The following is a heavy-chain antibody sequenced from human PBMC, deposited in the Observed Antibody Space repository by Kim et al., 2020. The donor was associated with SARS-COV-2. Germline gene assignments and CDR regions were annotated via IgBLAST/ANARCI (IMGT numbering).Heavy chain of an antibody. CDR3: AKDSGYYDSSGYSDY. V-gene: IGHV3-9*01. J-gene: IGHJ4*02. CDR2: ISWNSGSI. CDR1: GFTFDDYA. Sequence: GGSLRLSCAASGFTFDDYAMHWVRQAPGKGLEWVSGISWNSGSIGYADSVKGRFTISRDNAKNSLYLQMNSLRAEDTALYYCAKDSGYYDSSGYSDYWGQGTLVTVSS. D-gene: IGHD3-22*01.